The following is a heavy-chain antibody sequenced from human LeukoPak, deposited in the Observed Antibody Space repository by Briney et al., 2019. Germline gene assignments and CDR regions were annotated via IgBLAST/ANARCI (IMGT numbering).Heavy chain of an antibody. CDR2: ISSSGSTI. Sequence: GGSLRLSCAASGFTFGIYEMNWVRQAPGKGLEWVSYISSSGSTIYYSDSVKGRFTISRDNAKNSLDLQMNILRAEDTAVYYCARETDSTLFDYWGQGTLVTVSS. V-gene: IGHV3-48*03. CDR1: GFTFGIYE. CDR3: ARETDSTLFDY. D-gene: IGHD2-2*01. J-gene: IGHJ4*02.